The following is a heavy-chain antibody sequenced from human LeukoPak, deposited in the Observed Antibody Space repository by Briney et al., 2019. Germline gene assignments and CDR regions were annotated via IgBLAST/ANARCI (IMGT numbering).Heavy chain of an antibody. CDR3: AREIGEHSGGRGCNWFDP. J-gene: IGHJ5*02. CDR2: INPNSGGT. D-gene: IGHD1-26*01. Sequence: GASVKVSCKASGYTFTGYYMHWVRQAPGQGLEWMGWINPNSGGTNYAQKFQGRVTMTRDTSISTAYMELSRLRSDDTAVYHCAREIGEHSGGRGCNWFDPWGQGTLVTVSS. V-gene: IGHV1-2*02. CDR1: GYTFTGYY.